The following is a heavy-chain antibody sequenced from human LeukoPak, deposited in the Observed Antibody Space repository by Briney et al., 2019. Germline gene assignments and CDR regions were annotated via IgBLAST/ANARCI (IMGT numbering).Heavy chain of an antibody. CDR1: GFTFSTYW. V-gene: IGHV3-7*01. J-gene: IGHJ3*02. CDR2: IKQDGSET. Sequence: GGSLRLSCAASGFTFSTYWMSWVRQTPGVGLEWVANIKQDGSETDYADSVKGRFTISRDNAKNSLYLRMNSLRDEDTAVYYCGRHGGAFEMWGQGTMVTVSS. CDR3: GRHGGAFEM.